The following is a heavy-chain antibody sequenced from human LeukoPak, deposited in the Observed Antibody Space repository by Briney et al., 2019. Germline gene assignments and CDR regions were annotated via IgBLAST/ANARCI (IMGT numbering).Heavy chain of an antibody. D-gene: IGHD5-24*01. CDR1: GYSFTSYW. CDR3: ARPRGDGYNSNYYYGMDV. CDR2: ICPGDSDT. V-gene: IGHV5-51*01. Sequence: GESLKISCKGSGYSFTSYWIGWVRQMPGKGLEWMGIICPGDSDTRYSPSFQGQVTISADKSISTAYLQWSSLKASDTAMYYCARPRGDGYNSNYYYGMDVWGQGTTVTVSS. J-gene: IGHJ6*02.